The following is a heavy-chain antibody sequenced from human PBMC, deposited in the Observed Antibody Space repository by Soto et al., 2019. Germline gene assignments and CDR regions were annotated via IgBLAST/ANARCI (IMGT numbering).Heavy chain of an antibody. Sequence: EVQLVESGGGLVQPGGSLRLSCAASGFSFSSYWMTCVRQATGKGLEWVANIKQDGSEKYYVDSVKRRFTISRDNAKNTLYLQKNSLRAEDAAVYYCARFRKSGEVDYWGQGTLVTVSS. CDR3: ARFRKSGEVDY. J-gene: IGHJ4*02. D-gene: IGHD3-10*01. V-gene: IGHV3-7*01. CDR1: GFSFSSYW. CDR2: IKQDGSEK.